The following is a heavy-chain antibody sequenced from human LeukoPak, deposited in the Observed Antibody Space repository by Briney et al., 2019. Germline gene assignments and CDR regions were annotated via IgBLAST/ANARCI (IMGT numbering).Heavy chain of an antibody. CDR1: GGSISSSIHY. Sequence: PSETLSLTCSVSGGSISSSIHYWSWIRQPPGKGLEWIGEINHSGSTNYNPSLKSRVTISVDTSKNQFSLKLSSVTAADTAVYYCARGRVYVWGSYRSNYFDYWGQGTLVTVSS. V-gene: IGHV4-39*07. D-gene: IGHD3-16*02. J-gene: IGHJ4*02. CDR3: ARGRVYVWGSYRSNYFDY. CDR2: INHSGST.